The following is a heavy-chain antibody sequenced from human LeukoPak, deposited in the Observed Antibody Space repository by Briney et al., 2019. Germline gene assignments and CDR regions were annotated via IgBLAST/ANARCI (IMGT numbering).Heavy chain of an antibody. Sequence: QPGGSLRLSCAASGFTFSSYSMNWVRQAPGKGLEWVSYIGAAGSTIYYADSVKGRFTISRDNAKNSLFLQMNSLRAEDTAVYYCARGVVSYYFDYWGQGTLVTVSS. V-gene: IGHV3-48*01. CDR1: GFTFSSYS. CDR2: IGAAGSTI. CDR3: ARGVVSYYFDY. D-gene: IGHD2-15*01. J-gene: IGHJ4*02.